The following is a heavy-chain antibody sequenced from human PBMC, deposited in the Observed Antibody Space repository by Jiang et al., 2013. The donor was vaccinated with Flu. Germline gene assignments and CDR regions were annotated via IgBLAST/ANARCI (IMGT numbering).Heavy chain of an antibody. CDR2: IYYSGST. D-gene: IGHD5-18*01. CDR1: GGSISSYY. V-gene: IGHV4-59*01. CDR3: ARQLSAGSVLFDI. Sequence: ETLSLTCTVSGGSISSYYWSWIRQPPGKGLEWIGYIYYSGSTNYNPSLKSRVTISVDTSKNQFSLKLSSVTAADTAVYYCARQLSAGSVLFDIWGQGTMVTVSS. J-gene: IGHJ3*02.